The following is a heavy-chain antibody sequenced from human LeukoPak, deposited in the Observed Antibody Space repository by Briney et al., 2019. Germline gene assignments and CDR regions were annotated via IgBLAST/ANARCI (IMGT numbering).Heavy chain of an antibody. V-gene: IGHV4-59*12. CDR2: IYSSGST. D-gene: IGHD3-10*01. J-gene: IGHJ5*02. CDR1: VGSIRGYY. CDR3: ARGITMVRGENWFDP. Sequence: SETLSLTCDVSVGSIRGYYWSWIRQSPEKGLEWIGYIYSSGSTNYNPSLKSRVTMSVDTSKNQFSLKLSSVTAADTAVYYCARGITMVRGENWFDPWGQGTLVTVSS.